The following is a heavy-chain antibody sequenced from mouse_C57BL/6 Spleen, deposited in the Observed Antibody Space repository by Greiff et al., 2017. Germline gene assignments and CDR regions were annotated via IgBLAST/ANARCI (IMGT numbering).Heavy chain of an antibody. Sequence: EVHLVESGPELVKPGASVKISCKASGYSFTDYNMNWVKQSNGKSLEWIGVINPNYGTTSYNQKFKGKATLTVDQSSSTAYMQLNSLTSEDSAVYYCARRGYGSSYDAMDYWGQGTSVTVSS. V-gene: IGHV1-39*01. CDR2: INPNYGTT. J-gene: IGHJ4*01. CDR1: GYSFTDYN. CDR3: ARRGYGSSYDAMDY. D-gene: IGHD1-1*01.